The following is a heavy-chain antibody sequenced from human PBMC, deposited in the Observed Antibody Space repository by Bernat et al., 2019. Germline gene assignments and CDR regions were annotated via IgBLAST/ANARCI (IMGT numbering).Heavy chain of an antibody. D-gene: IGHD3-10*01. CDR2: INSDWSSK. J-gene: IGHJ5*02. Sequence: EVQLVESGGGLVQPGGSLRLSCAASGFTFSSYWMHWVRQAPGKGLVWVSRINSDWSSKSYADSVKGRFTISRDNAKNTLYLQMNSLRAEDTAVYDCARDDYGSGSYHNWFDPWGQGTLVTVSS. CDR3: ARDDYGSGSYHNWFDP. V-gene: IGHV3-74*01. CDR1: GFTFSSYW.